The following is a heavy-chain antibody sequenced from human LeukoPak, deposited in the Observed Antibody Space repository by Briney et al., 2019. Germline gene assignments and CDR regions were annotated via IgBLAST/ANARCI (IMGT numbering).Heavy chain of an antibody. CDR3: ARNDFWSGYGPAY. V-gene: IGHV4-59*01. CDR2: MYYSGST. CDR1: GGSISSYY. J-gene: IGHJ4*02. D-gene: IGHD3-3*01. Sequence: SETLSLTCTVSGGSISSYYWSWIRQPPGKRLEWIGYMYYSGSTNYNPSLKSRVTISVDTSKNQFSLKLSSVTAADTAVYYCARNDFWSGYGPAYWGQGTLVTVSS.